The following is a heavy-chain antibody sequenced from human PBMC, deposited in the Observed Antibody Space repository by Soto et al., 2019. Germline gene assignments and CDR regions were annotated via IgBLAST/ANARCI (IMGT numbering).Heavy chain of an antibody. Sequence: PGGSLRLSCTASQFTFNVCGMSWVRQAPGKGLEWVSSISVTGENSLYADSVRGRFTMSRDNSKDILYLQMNSLRVDDTAMYYCAKQHGAWPSNWLDAWGQGALVTVSS. V-gene: IGHV3-23*01. J-gene: IGHJ5*02. CDR2: ISVTGENS. CDR3: AKQHGAWPSNWLDA. CDR1: QFTFNVCG.